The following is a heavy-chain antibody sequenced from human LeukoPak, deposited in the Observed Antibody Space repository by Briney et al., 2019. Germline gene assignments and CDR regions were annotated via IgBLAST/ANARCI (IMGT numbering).Heavy chain of an antibody. CDR1: GGSFSGYY. CDR3: ARSGDYVSWFDP. V-gene: IGHV4-59*01. Sequence: SETLSLTCAVYGGSFSGYYWSWIRQPPGKGLEWIGYIYYSGSTNYNPSLKSRVTISVDTSKNQFSLKLSSVTAADTAVYYCARSGDYVSWFDPWGQGTLVTVSS. D-gene: IGHD4-17*01. J-gene: IGHJ5*02. CDR2: IYYSGST.